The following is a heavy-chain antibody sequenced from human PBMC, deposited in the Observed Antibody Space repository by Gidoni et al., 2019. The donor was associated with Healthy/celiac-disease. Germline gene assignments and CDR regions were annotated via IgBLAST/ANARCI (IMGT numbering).Heavy chain of an antibody. CDR1: GYTFTSYY. V-gene: IGHV1-46*01. CDR2: INPSGGST. J-gene: IGHJ4*02. D-gene: IGHD6-19*01. CDR3: ARDPSYGGAGTYEDVDFDY. Sequence: QVQLVQSGAEVKKPGASVKVSCKASGYTFTSYYMHWVRQAPGQGLEWMGIINPSGGSTSYAQKFQGRVTMTRDTSTSTVYMELSSLRSEDTAVYYCARDPSYGGAGTYEDVDFDYWGQGTLVTVSS.